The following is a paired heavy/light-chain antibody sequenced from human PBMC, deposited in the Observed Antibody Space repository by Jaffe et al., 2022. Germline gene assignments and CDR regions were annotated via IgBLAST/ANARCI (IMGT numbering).Heavy chain of an antibody. CDR1: GDSISTYY. D-gene: IGHD2-8*01. CDR3: ARYCTFSKRYYFDS. Sequence: QVQLQESGPGLVKPSETLSLTCTVSGDSISTYYWGWIRRPPGKGLELLGHVHYTGSTRYNPSLMSRVTISVDTSKNQFSLKLRSVSAADTAVYFCARYCTFSKRYYFDSWGQGTLVTVSS. CDR2: VHYTGST. J-gene: IGHJ4*02. V-gene: IGHV4-59*01.
Light chain of an antibody. CDR1: QSVSNY. J-gene: IGKJ4*01. Sequence: EIVLTQSPASLSLSPGERATLSCRASQSVSNYLAWYQQKPGQAPRLLIYDASNRATGIPARFSGSGSGTDFTLTISSLEPEDFAVYYCQQRNDWPDTFGGGTKVEIK. CDR3: QQRNDWPDT. CDR2: DAS. V-gene: IGKV3-11*01.